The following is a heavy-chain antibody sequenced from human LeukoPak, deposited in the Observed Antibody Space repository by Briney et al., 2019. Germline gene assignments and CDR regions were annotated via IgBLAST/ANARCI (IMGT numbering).Heavy chain of an antibody. J-gene: IGHJ3*02. CDR1: GFTVSSNY. V-gene: IGHV3-48*01. Sequence: PGGSLRLSCAASGFTVSSNYMSWVRQAPGKGLEWVSYISSSGSTIYYADSVKGRFTISRDNSKNTLYLQMNSLRAEDTAVYYCARERYSGSPDAFDTWGQGTMVTVSS. CDR3: ARERYSGSPDAFDT. CDR2: ISSSGSTI. D-gene: IGHD1-26*01.